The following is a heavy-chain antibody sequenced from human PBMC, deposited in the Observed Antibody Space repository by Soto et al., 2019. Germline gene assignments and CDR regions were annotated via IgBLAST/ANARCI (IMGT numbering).Heavy chain of an antibody. CDR3: AKEMIASTVADFFDY. D-gene: IGHD6-19*01. J-gene: IGHJ4*02. V-gene: IGHV3-23*01. CDR1: GFTFSNYA. Sequence: EVQLLESGGGLLQPGGSLRRSCTASGFTFSNYAMTWVRQAPGKGLEWVSTITGSGGGTYYADSVKGRFTISRDNSKNTLYLQMPNLRADDTAVDYCAKEMIASTVADFFDYWGQGTLVTVSS. CDR2: ITGSGGGT.